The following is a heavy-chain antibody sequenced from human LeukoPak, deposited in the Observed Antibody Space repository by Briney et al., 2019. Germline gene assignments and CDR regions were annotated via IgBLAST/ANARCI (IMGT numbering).Heavy chain of an antibody. J-gene: IGHJ4*02. CDR2: IYTSGST. Sequence: SETLSLTCTVSGGSIISGNYYWTWIRQPAGKELEWIGRIYTSGSTNYNPSLKSRVTISVDTSKNQFSLKLSSVTAADTAVYYCARGGAKDYWGQGTLVSVSS. CDR3: ARGGAKDY. CDR1: GGSIISGNYY. V-gene: IGHV4-61*02.